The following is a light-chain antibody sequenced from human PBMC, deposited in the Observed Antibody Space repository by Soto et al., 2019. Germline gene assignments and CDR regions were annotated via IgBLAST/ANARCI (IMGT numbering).Light chain of an antibody. CDR2: LGS. CDR3: MQALQTSYT. CDR1: QSLLHRNGYNY. Sequence: DIVMTQSPLSLPVTPGEPASIPCRSSQSLLHRNGYNYLDWYLQKPGQSPQLLIYLGSNRASGVPDRFSGSGSGTDFTLKISRVEAEDVGVYYCMQALQTSYTFGQGTKLDIK. J-gene: IGKJ2*01. V-gene: IGKV2-28*01.